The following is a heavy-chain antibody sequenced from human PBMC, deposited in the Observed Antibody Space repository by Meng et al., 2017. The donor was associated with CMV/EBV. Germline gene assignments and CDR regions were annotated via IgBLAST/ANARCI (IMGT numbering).Heavy chain of an antibody. Sequence: GGSLRLSCAASGFTFSNAWMSWVRQAPGKGLEWVGRIKSKTDGGTTDYAAPVKGRFTISRDDSKNTPYLQMNSLKTEDTAVYYCTTQIVVVPAATAYFDYWGQGTLVTVSS. D-gene: IGHD2-2*01. CDR2: IKSKTDGGTT. V-gene: IGHV3-15*01. CDR3: TTQIVVVPAATAYFDY. CDR1: GFTFSNAW. J-gene: IGHJ4*02.